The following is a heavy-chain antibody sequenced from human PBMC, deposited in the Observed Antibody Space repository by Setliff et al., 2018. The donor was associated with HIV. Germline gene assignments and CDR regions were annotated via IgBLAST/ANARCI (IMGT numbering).Heavy chain of an antibody. V-gene: IGHV4-59*11. CDR3: SKWDTIILADS. D-gene: IGHD1-26*01. CDR1: GGSISTHY. J-gene: IGHJ4*02. CDR2: VYYDAST. Sequence: PSETLSLTCTVSGGSISTHYWSWIRQPPGKGLEWIGTVYYDASTIYTPSLNSRVIISVDTSKNQFSLKLSSVTAADTALYYCSKWDTIILADSWGQGTLVTVSS.